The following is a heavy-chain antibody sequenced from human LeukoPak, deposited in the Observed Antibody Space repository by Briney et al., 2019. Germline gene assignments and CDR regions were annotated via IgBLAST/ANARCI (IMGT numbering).Heavy chain of an antibody. D-gene: IGHD1-14*01. V-gene: IGHV3-53*01. CDR3: ARAPGSDPYYYYYMVV. J-gene: IGHJ6*03. CDR1: GFTVSSNY. Sequence: PAGGSLRLSCAASGFTVSSNYMSWVRQAPGKGLEWVSVIYSGGSTYYADSVKGRFTISRDNSKNTLYLQMNSLRAEDTAVYYCARAPGSDPYYYYYMVVWGKGTTVTVSS. CDR2: IYSGGST.